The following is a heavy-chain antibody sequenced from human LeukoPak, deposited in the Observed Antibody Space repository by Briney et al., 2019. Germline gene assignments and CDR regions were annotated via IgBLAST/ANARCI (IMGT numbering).Heavy chain of an antibody. CDR2: IYPGDSDT. D-gene: IGHD6-19*01. J-gene: IGHJ4*02. CDR1: GYSFTSYW. V-gene: IGHV5-51*01. Sequence: GESLKISCKGSGYSFTSYWIGWVRQMPGKGLEWMGIIYPGDSDTRYSPSFQGQVTISADKSISTAYLQWSSLKAPDTAMYYCASSRASSGWSGDYWGQGTLVTVSS. CDR3: ASSRASSGWSGDY.